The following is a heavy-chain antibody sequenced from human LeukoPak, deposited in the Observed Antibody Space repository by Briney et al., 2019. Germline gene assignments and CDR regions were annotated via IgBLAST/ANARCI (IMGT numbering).Heavy chain of an antibody. J-gene: IGHJ5*02. V-gene: IGHV1-46*01. D-gene: IGHD1-26*01. CDR1: GYTFINHW. CDR2: INPTGTTT. CDR3: ARDNSVGDIAWWFDP. Sequence: ASVEVSCKASGYTFINHWMHWVRQAPGQGLEWVGLINPTGTTTLYAQKFQGRITLTRDMSATTDYMELSSLTSEDTAVYYCARDNSVGDIAWWFDPWGQGTLVTVSS.